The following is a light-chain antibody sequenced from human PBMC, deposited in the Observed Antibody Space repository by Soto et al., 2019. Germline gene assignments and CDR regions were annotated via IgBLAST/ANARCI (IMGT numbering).Light chain of an antibody. J-gene: IGKJ3*01. V-gene: IGKV1-39*01. CDR2: AAS. CDR1: QGINIY. CDR3: QQTYTNFVA. Sequence: DIQMTQSPSSLSASVGDTVTIDCRTSQGINIYLNWYRQKPGRAPELLIYAASNLHTGVPSRFSGVGSGTEFTLTIDNVQPEDFATYYCQQTYTNFVAFGPGTKVDI.